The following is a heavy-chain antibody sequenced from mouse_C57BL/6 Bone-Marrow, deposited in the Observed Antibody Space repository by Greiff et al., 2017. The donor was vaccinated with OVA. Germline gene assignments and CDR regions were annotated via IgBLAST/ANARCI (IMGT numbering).Heavy chain of an antibody. CDR1: GYTFTSYG. V-gene: IGHV1-81*01. CDR2: IYPRSGNT. CDR3: ARSHGYYVMDY. Sequence: QVQLQQSGAELARPGASVKLSCKASGYTFTSYGISWVKQRTVQGLEWIGEIYPRSGNTYYNEKFKGKATLTADKSSSTAYMELRSLTSEDSAVYFCARSHGYYVMDYWGQGTSVTVSS. J-gene: IGHJ4*01.